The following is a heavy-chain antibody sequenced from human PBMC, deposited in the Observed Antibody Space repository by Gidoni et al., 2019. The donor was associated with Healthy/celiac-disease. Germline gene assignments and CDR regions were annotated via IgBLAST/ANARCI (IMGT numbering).Heavy chain of an antibody. V-gene: IGHV3-30*18. CDR3: AKGSELRSYYYGMDV. Sequence: QVQLVESGGGVVQPGRSMRLSCAASGFTFSSYGMHWVRQAPGKGLEWVAVISYDGSNKYYADSVKGRFTISRDNSKNTLYLQMNSLRAEDTAVYYCAKGSELRSYYYGMDVWGQGTTVTVSS. J-gene: IGHJ6*02. CDR2: ISYDGSNK. D-gene: IGHD1-26*01. CDR1: GFTFSSYG.